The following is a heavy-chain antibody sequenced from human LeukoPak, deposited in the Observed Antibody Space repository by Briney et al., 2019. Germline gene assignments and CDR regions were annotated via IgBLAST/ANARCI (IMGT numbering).Heavy chain of an antibody. V-gene: IGHV4-39*01. D-gene: IGHD1-26*01. Sequence: SSETLSLTCTVSGDSISSSSYYWGWIRQPPGKGLEWIGSIYYSGSTYYNPSLKSRVTISVDTSKNQFSLKLSSVTAADTAVYYCASYIVGASRLRFYDAFDIWGQGTMVTVSS. CDR2: IYYSGST. CDR1: GDSISSSSYY. J-gene: IGHJ3*02. CDR3: ASYIVGASRLRFYDAFDI.